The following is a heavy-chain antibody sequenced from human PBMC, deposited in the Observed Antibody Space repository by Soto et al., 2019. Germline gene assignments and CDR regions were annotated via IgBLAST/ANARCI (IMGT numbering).Heavy chain of an antibody. D-gene: IGHD3-10*02. Sequence: QVQLVQSGADVKKPGASVKVSCKASGYTFTSYDINWVRQATGQGLEGMGWMNLNSGNTGYAQKFQGRVTMTRNSSIRTAYMELSSLRSEYTAVYYVAGLFVSWFDTWGQGAVVSVSS. CDR1: GYTFTSYD. CDR3: AGLFVSWFDT. J-gene: IGHJ5*02. V-gene: IGHV1-8*01. CDR2: MNLNSGNT.